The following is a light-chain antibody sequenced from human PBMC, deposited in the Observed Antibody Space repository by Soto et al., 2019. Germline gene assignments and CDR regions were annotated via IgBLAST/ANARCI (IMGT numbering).Light chain of an antibody. CDR3: QQHTSWPLT. J-gene: IGKJ4*01. Sequence: EIVMRQSPATLSVSPGERATLSCRASQSVSSNLAWYQQKPGQAPRLLIYGASTRATDIPARFSGSGSGTEFTLTISSLQSEDFAVYYCQQHTSWPLTFGGGTKVDI. CDR1: QSVSSN. CDR2: GAS. V-gene: IGKV3-15*01.